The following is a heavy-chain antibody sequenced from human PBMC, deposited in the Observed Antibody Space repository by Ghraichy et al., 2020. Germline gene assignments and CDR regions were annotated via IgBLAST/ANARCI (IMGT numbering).Heavy chain of an antibody. J-gene: IGHJ4*02. CDR3: TRDRGLWYSDSIRIYSFDY. D-gene: IGHD1-26*01. V-gene: IGHV3-74*01. CDR1: GFTFSGYW. Sequence: GGSLRLSCAASGFTFSGYWMHWVRQAPGKGLVWVSRINGDGSTTTYADSVKGRFTISRDNAKNILYLHMNSLGAEDTAVYFCTRDRGLWYSDSIRIYSFDYWGQGALVTVSS. CDR2: INGDGSTT.